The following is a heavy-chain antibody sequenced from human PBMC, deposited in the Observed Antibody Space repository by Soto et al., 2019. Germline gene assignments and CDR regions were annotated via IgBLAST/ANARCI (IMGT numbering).Heavy chain of an antibody. V-gene: IGHV1-18*01. Sequence: QVQLVQSGAEVKKPGASVKVSCKASGYTFTSYGISWVRHAPGQGLEWMGWISAYNGNTNYAQKLQGRVTMTTDTSTSTTYMELRSLRSDDTAVYYCASSTPPMGSGSYYTTRYYYYYGMDVWGQGTTVTVSS. J-gene: IGHJ6*02. CDR1: GYTFTSYG. CDR2: ISAYNGNT. CDR3: ASSTPPMGSGSYYTTRYYYYYGMDV. D-gene: IGHD3-10*01.